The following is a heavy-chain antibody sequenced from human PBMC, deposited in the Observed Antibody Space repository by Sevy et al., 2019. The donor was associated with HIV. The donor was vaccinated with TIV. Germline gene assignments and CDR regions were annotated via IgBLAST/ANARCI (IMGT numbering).Heavy chain of an antibody. J-gene: IGHJ4*02. Sequence: GGSLRLSCAASGLTFGSDWMHWVRQVPGKGLVWVSRIKSDGFTTAYADSVKGRFTISRDNAKNTLYLQMNSLRAEDTGIYYRVREHNEWFGGPPAFDYWGQGALVTVSS. CDR1: GLTFGSDW. V-gene: IGHV3-74*01. CDR2: IKSDGFTT. D-gene: IGHD3-10*01. CDR3: VREHNEWFGGPPAFDY.